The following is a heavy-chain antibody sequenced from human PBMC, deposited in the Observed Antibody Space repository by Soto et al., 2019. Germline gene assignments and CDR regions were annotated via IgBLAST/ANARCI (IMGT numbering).Heavy chain of an antibody. Sequence: QVQLQESGPGLVKPSQPLSLTCTVSGGSISSGGYYWSWIRQHPGKGLEWIGYIYYSGSTYYNPSLKSRVTRSVDTYKNQFSLKLSSVTAADTAVYYCAGGAGSYPTFGYYYGMDVWGQGTTVTVSS. CDR3: AGGAGSYPTFGYYYGMDV. V-gene: IGHV4-31*03. CDR2: IYYSGST. J-gene: IGHJ6*02. D-gene: IGHD3-3*01. CDR1: GGSISSGGYY.